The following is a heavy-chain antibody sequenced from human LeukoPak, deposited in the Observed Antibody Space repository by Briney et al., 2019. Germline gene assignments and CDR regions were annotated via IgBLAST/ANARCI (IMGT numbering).Heavy chain of an antibody. Sequence: GASVKVSCKASGYTFANYAIHWVRQAPGQRLEWMGWINAGNGNTKYSQKFQGRVTITRDTSASTAYMELSSLRSEDTAVYYCAREEMATIDFDYWGQGTLVTVSS. D-gene: IGHD5-24*01. CDR3: AREEMATIDFDY. J-gene: IGHJ4*02. CDR1: GYTFANYA. V-gene: IGHV1-3*01. CDR2: INAGNGNT.